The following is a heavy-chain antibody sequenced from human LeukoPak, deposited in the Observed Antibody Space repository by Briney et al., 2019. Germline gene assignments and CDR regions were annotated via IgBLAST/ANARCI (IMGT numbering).Heavy chain of an antibody. V-gene: IGHV3-7*01. D-gene: IGHD5-12*01. Sequence: PGGSLRLSCAASGVTLRSYWMRWVRQAPGKGVEGGANIKQGGGEKYYVESVKGGFTISRDNVKNSLYLQMNRLRVEDTAVYYCARARGGYDLDYWGQGTLVTVSS. J-gene: IGHJ4*02. CDR1: GVTLRSYW. CDR2: IKQGGGEK. CDR3: ARARGGYDLDY.